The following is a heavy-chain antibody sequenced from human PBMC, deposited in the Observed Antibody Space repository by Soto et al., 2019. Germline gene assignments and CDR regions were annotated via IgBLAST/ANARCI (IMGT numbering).Heavy chain of an antibody. D-gene: IGHD6-13*01. V-gene: IGHV3-21*01. CDR1: GFTFSSYS. J-gene: IGHJ1*01. CDR2: ISSSSSYI. Sequence: PGGSLRLSCAASGFTFSSYSMNWVRQAPGKGLEWVSSISSSSSYIYYADSVKGRFTISRDNAKNSLYLQMNSLRAEDTAVYYYXXXXEVQQLDQHXGKRTLVTVS. CDR3: XXXXEVQQLDQH.